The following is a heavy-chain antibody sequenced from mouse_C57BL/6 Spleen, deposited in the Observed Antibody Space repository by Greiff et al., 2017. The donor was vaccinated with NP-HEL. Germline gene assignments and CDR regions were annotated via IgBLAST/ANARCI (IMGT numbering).Heavy chain of an antibody. CDR2: LSYDGSN. CDR3: AYVSSHGYFYV. D-gene: IGHD1-1*01. Sequence: EVQLQESGPGLVKPSQSLSLTCSVTGYFITSGYYWNWIRQFPGNTLECMGYLSYDGSNNYNPTLKNRISITRDTSKNQFFLKLNSVTTEDTATYYCAYVSSHGYFYVWGTGTTVSVAS. V-gene: IGHV3-6*01. CDR1: GYFITSGYY. J-gene: IGHJ1*03.